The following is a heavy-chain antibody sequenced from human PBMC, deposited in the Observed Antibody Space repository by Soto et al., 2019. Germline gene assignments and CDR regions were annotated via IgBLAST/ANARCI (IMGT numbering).Heavy chain of an antibody. CDR1: GGSISGYY. Sequence: SGTLSLTCTDSGGSISGYYWSWIRQPPGKGLEWIGYMYNTGSTIYNPSLKSRVTISVDTSKNQFSLKLNSVTAADTAVYYCARDLWGYCGADCYPLDVWGQGTTVTVS. J-gene: IGHJ6*02. CDR2: MYNTGST. D-gene: IGHD2-21*02. V-gene: IGHV4-59*01. CDR3: ARDLWGYCGADCYPLDV.